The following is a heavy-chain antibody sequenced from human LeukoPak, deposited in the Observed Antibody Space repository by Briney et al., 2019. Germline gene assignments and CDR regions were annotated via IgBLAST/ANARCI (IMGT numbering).Heavy chain of an antibody. V-gene: IGHV5-51*01. CDR2: SYPGDSDT. CDR1: GYSLTTYW. CDR3: TRRQDSSEYDFDY. D-gene: IGHD3-22*01. J-gene: IGHJ4*02. Sequence: PGESLKISCQCSGYSLTTYWIGCVRPMPPKGLEWMGISYPGDSDTRYNPSFQGQVTISADKSINTAYLQWSSLKAADTAMYYCTRRQDSSEYDFDYWGQGTLVTVSS.